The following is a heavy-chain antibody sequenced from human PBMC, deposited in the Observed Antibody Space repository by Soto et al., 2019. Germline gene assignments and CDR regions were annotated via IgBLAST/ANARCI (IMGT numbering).Heavy chain of an antibody. CDR3: VRAIGHYGMDV. Sequence: EVQLVESGGGLVQPGGSLRLSCVASGFTFSNCWMYWVRQAPGMGLVWVSHINSDGSYTTYADSVKGRFTISRDNAKNTLYLQMNSLRAEDTAVYYCVRAIGHYGMDVWGRGTTVTVSS. D-gene: IGHD3-22*01. J-gene: IGHJ6*02. CDR2: INSDGSYT. V-gene: IGHV3-74*01. CDR1: GFTFSNCW.